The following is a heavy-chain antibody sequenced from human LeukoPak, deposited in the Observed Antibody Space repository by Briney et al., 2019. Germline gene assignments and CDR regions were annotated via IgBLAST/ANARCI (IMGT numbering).Heavy chain of an antibody. CDR3: AKDKGVEMATIFDYFDY. CDR1: GFTFSKYA. J-gene: IGHJ4*02. Sequence: GGSLRLSCAASGFTFSKYAMNWIRQVPGNGLEWVSAIGENGDSTCYADSVKGRFTISRDNSKNTLYLQMNSLRAEDTAVYYCAKDKGVEMATIFDYFDYWGQGTLVTVSS. V-gene: IGHV3-23*01. D-gene: IGHD5-24*01. CDR2: IGENGDST.